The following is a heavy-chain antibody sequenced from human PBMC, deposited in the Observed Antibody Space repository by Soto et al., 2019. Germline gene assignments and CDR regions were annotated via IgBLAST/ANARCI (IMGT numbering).Heavy chain of an antibody. CDR1: GYSFTGYW. CDR2: IYPGDSDT. V-gene: IGHV5-51*01. J-gene: IGHJ3*01. Sequence: PGESLKISWKGSGYSFTGYWIGWVRQMPGKGLEWVGIIYPGDSDTRYSPSFQGQVTISADKSINTAYLQWSSLKASDTAMYYCARQRALDVWGQGTMVTVSS. CDR3: ARQRALDV.